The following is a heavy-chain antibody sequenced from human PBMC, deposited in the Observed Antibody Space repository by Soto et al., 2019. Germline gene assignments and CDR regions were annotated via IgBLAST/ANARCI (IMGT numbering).Heavy chain of an antibody. V-gene: IGHV3-23*01. CDR2: ISGSGGST. CDR1: GFTFSRYA. CDR3: AKDPPQWLVRRYFDY. Sequence: GGSLRLSCAASGFTFSRYAMSSVRRAPGKGLEWVSAISGSGGSTYYADSVKGRFTISRDNAKNTLYLQMNSLRGEDTAVYYCAKDPPQWLVRRYFDYWGQGTVVTVSS. D-gene: IGHD6-19*01. J-gene: IGHJ4*02.